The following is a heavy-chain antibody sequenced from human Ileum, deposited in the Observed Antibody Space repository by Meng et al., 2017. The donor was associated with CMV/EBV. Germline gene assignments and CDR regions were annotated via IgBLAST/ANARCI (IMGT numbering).Heavy chain of an antibody. D-gene: IGHD2-2*01. V-gene: IGHV1-18*01. Sequence: QVQLVQSGAEVKKPGASVKVSCKASGYTFSNYGISWVRQAPGQGLEWMGWVSAYNADRNYAQKFQGRVTMTTDTSTSTAYMELRSLTSDDTAVYYCVRDGSRRVPTGLFDYWGQGTLVTVSS. CDR3: VRDGSRRVPTGLFDY. CDR2: VSAYNADR. J-gene: IGHJ4*02. CDR1: GYTFSNYG.